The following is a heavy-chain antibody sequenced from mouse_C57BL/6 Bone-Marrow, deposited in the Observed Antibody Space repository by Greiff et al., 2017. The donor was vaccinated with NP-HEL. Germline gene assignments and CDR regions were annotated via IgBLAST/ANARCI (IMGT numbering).Heavy chain of an antibody. V-gene: IGHV5-9-1*02. J-gene: IGHJ2*01. D-gene: IGHD1-1*01. Sequence: EVQRVESGEGLVKPGGSLKLSCAASGFPFSSYAMSWVRQTPEKRLGWVAYISSGGDYIYYADTVKGRFTISRDNARNTLYLQMSSLKSEDTAMYYCTRAGVITTVVDYWGQGTTLTVSS. CDR3: TRAGVITTVVDY. CDR1: GFPFSSYA. CDR2: ISSGGDYI.